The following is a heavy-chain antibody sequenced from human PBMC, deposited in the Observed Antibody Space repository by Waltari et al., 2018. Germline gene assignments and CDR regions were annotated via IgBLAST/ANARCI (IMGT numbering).Heavy chain of an antibody. Sequence: QVQLVESGGGVVQPGRSLRLSCAASGFTFSSYAMHWVRQAPGKGLEGVAVISYDGSNKYYADSVKGRFTISRDNSKNTLYLQMNSLRAEDTAVYYCARDLFHSSSGYWGQGTLVTVSS. V-gene: IGHV3-30-3*01. CDR3: ARDLFHSSSGY. J-gene: IGHJ4*02. D-gene: IGHD6-6*01. CDR1: GFTFSSYA. CDR2: ISYDGSNK.